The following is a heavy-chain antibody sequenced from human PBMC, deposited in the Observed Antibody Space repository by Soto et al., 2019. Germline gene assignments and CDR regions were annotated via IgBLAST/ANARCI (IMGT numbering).Heavy chain of an antibody. CDR1: GFTFSSYA. J-gene: IGHJ5*02. V-gene: IGHV3-30-3*01. CDR2: ISYDGSNK. CDR3: ARGESFDP. Sequence: GGSLRLSCAASGFTFSSYAMHWVRQAPGKGLEWVAVISYDGSNKYYADSVKGRFTISRDNSKNTLYLQMNSLRAEDTAVYYCARGESFDPWGQGTLVTVSS.